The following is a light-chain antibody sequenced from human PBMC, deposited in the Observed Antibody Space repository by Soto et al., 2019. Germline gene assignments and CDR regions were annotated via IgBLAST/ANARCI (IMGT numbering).Light chain of an antibody. CDR1: QTVKSSY. CDR2: GAS. CDR3: QQYGSSSPWT. V-gene: IGKV3-20*01. J-gene: IGKJ1*01. Sequence: EIVLTQSPGVLSLSVGERATLSCRASQTVKSSYLAWYQQKPGQAPRLLIYGASSRATGIPDRFSGSGSGTDFTLTIRRLEPEDFAVYYCQQYGSSSPWTFGQGTKVDIK.